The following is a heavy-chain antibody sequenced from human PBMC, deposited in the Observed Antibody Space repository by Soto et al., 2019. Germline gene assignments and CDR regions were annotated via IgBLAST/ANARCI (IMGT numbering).Heavy chain of an antibody. V-gene: IGHV4-30-4*01. CDR3: ARDYDGSGSSYNGEQ. D-gene: IGHD3-10*01. Sequence: QVQLQESGPGLVKPSQTLSLTCTVSGGSISSGDYYCRLIRHPPGKVLGWMGYIYCSGSTYYNPSLKSRVTISVDTSMNQYSLKLSSVTAADTAVYYCARDYDGSGSSYNGEQWGQGTLVTVSS. CDR2: IYCSGST. J-gene: IGHJ4*02. CDR1: GGSISSGDYY.